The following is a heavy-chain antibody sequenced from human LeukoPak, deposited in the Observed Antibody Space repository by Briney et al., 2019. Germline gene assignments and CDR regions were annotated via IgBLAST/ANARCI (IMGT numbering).Heavy chain of an antibody. Sequence: GGSLRLSCAASGFTFSSYSMNWVRQAPGKGLEWVSSISSSSSYIYYADSVKGRFTISRDNAKNSLYLQMNSLRAEDTAVYYCARERTTGTTANWFDPWGQGTLVTVPS. D-gene: IGHD1-1*01. CDR3: ARERTTGTTANWFDP. J-gene: IGHJ5*02. CDR1: GFTFSSYS. CDR2: ISSSSSYI. V-gene: IGHV3-21*01.